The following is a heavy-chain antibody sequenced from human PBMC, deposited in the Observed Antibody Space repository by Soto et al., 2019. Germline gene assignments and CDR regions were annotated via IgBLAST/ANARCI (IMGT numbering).Heavy chain of an antibody. CDR2: ISTSSTNI. D-gene: IGHD3-10*01. V-gene: IGHV3-21*02. CDR3: ARDTSMVGYSYYYMDV. CDR1: GFTFSSYN. Sequence: EVQLVESGGGLVKPGGSLRLSCAASGFTFSSYNMNWVCQAPGKGLEWVSSISTSSTNIYYADSMKGRCTISRDNGKNSLYLQMNNLRAEDTAVYFCARDTSMVGYSYYYMDVWGKGTTVTVSS. J-gene: IGHJ6*03.